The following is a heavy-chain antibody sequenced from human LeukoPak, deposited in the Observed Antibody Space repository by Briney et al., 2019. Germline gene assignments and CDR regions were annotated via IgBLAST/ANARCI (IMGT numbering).Heavy chain of an antibody. J-gene: IGHJ6*03. CDR2: MNPNSGNT. CDR3: ARGAARLSYYYYMDV. Sequence: GASVKVSCKASGYTFTSYDINWVRQATGQGLEWKGWMNPNSGNTGYAQKFQGRVTITRNTSISTAYMELSSLRSEDTAVYYCARGAARLSYYYYMDVWGKGTTVTVSS. D-gene: IGHD6-6*01. CDR1: GYTFTSYD. V-gene: IGHV1-8*03.